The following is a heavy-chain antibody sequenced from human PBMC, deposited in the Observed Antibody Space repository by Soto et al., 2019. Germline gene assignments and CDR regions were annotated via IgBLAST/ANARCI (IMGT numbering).Heavy chain of an antibody. CDR3: ARDRLNSEDYYYYYYMDV. CDR1: GFTFSDYY. V-gene: IGHV3-11*01. CDR2: ISSSGSTI. Sequence: GGSLRLSCAASGFTFSDYYMSWIRQAPGKGLEWVSYISSSGSTIYYADSVKGRFTISRDNAKNSLYLQMNSLRAEDTAVYYCARDRLNSEDYYYYYYMDVWGKGTTVTVSS. J-gene: IGHJ6*03. D-gene: IGHD5-12*01.